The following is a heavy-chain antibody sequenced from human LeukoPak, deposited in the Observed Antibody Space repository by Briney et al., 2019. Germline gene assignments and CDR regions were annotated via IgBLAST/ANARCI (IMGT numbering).Heavy chain of an antibody. V-gene: IGHV4-4*09. D-gene: IGHD5-18*01. CDR1: GGSVSSYY. Sequence: PSETLSLTCSVSGGSVSSYYWSWIRQPPGKGLEWIGYIYSSGSTNFNPSLKSRVTISLDASKNQFSLKLSSVTAADTAVYYCARSPTSMVIDFWGQGTLVTVSS. CDR3: ARSPTSMVIDF. CDR2: IYSSGST. J-gene: IGHJ4*02.